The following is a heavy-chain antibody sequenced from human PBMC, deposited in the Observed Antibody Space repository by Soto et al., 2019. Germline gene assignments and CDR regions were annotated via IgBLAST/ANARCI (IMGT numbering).Heavy chain of an antibody. V-gene: IGHV4-34*01. CDR1: GGSFSGYY. CDR2: INHSGST. Sequence: QVQLQQWGAGLLKPSETLSLTCAVYGGSFSGYYWSWIRQPPGKGLEWIGEINHSGSTNYNPSLKSRVTISVDKSKNQFSLKLSSVTAADTAVYYCARDSSGWPNNWFDPWGQGTLVTVSS. D-gene: IGHD6-19*01. CDR3: ARDSSGWPNNWFDP. J-gene: IGHJ5*02.